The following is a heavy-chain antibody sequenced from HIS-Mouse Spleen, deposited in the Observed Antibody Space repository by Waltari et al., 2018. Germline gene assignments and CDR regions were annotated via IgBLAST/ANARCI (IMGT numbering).Heavy chain of an antibody. CDR2: IDWDDDK. V-gene: IGHV2-70*15. CDR3: ARIAEGYSSGWYAFDY. D-gene: IGHD6-19*01. J-gene: IGHJ4*02. CDR1: GFSLSTRGMC. Sequence: QVTLRESGPALVKPTQTLTLTCTFPGFSLSTRGMCVRWIRQPPGKALEWLARIDWDDDKYYSTSLKTRLTISKDTSKNQVVLTMTNMDPVDTATYYCARIAEGYSSGWYAFDYWGQGTLVTVSS.